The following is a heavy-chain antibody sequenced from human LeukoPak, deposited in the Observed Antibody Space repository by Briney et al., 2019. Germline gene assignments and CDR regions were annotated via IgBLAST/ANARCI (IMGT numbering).Heavy chain of an antibody. J-gene: IGHJ4*02. CDR1: GGSISSYY. Sequence: PSETLSLTCTVSGGSISSYYWSWIRQPPGKGLEWIGYIYYSGSTNYNPSLKSRVTISVDTSKNQFSLKLSSVTAADTAVYYCARYRTRIAVAGTTGFDYWGQGTLVTVSS. D-gene: IGHD6-19*01. V-gene: IGHV4-59*01. CDR2: IYYSGST. CDR3: ARYRTRIAVAGTTGFDY.